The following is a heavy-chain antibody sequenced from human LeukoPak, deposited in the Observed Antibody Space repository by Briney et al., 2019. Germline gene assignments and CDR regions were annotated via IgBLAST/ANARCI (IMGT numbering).Heavy chain of an antibody. V-gene: IGHV3-23*01. CDR3: ASQRITMVRGVIIRPFDY. CDR2: ISVSGNT. D-gene: IGHD3-10*01. Sequence: GGSLRLSCAASGFTLSSYAMSWVRQGPGKGLEWVSAISVSGNTYHADSVKGRFTISRDNSKNTLYLQMNSLRAEDTAVYYCASQRITMVRGVIIRPFDYWGQGTLVTVSS. J-gene: IGHJ4*02. CDR1: GFTLSSYA.